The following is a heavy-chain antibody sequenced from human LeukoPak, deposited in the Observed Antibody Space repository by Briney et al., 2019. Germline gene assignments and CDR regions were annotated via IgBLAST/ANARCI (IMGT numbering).Heavy chain of an antibody. D-gene: IGHD5-12*01. CDR1: GYTFTSYD. J-gene: IGHJ4*02. CDR3: ARGSGGYDPYYFDY. CDR2: MNPNSGNT. Sequence: ASVKVSCKASGYTFTSYDINWVRQATGQGLEWMGWMNPNSGNTGYAQKFQGRVTMTRNTSISTAYMEPSSLRSEDTAVYYCARGSGGYDPYYFDYWGQGTLVTVSS. V-gene: IGHV1-8*01.